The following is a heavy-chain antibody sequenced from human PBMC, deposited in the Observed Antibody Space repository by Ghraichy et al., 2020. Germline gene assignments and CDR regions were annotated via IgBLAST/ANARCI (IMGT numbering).Heavy chain of an antibody. D-gene: IGHD6-13*01. CDR3: ANQQFWGYSSSWRRNIDY. Sequence: GGSLRLSCAASGFIFSNYDMHWVRQAPGKGLDWVAFIRYDGNNRYYADSVEGRFTISRDNSKNTLYLQMLSLRAEDTAVYYCANQQFWGYSSSWRRNIDYWGQGTLVTVSS. CDR2: IRYDGNNR. CDR1: GFIFSNYD. V-gene: IGHV3-30*02. J-gene: IGHJ4*02.